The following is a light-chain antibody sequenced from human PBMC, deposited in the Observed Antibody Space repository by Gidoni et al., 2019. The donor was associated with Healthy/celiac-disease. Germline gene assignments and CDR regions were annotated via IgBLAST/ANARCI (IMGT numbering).Light chain of an antibody. CDR1: QSVSRY. J-gene: IGKJ4*01. Sequence: EIVLTQSPATLSFSPGERATLSCRASQSVSRYLAWYQQKPGQAPRLLIYDASNRATGIPPRFSGSGSGTDFTLTISSLEPEDFAVYYCQQRSNWPLTFGGGTKVEIK. CDR3: QQRSNWPLT. CDR2: DAS. V-gene: IGKV3-11*01.